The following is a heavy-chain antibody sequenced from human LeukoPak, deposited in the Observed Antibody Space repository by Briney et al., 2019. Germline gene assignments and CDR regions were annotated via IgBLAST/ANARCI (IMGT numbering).Heavy chain of an antibody. Sequence: PGGSLRLSCAASGFTFSSYEMNWVRQAPGKGLEWVSYISSSGSTIYYADSVKGRFTISRDNAKNLLYLQMNSLRAEDTAVYYCARGSGRWLQMGGFDYWGQGTLVTVSS. D-gene: IGHD5-24*01. CDR2: ISSSGSTI. CDR1: GFTFSSYE. J-gene: IGHJ4*02. V-gene: IGHV3-48*03. CDR3: ARGSGRWLQMGGFDY.